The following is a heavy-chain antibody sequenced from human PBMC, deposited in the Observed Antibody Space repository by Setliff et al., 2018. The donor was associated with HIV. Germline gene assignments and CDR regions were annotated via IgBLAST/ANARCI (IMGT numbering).Heavy chain of an antibody. Sequence: PSETLSLTCTVSGGSISRSSYYWGWIRQPPGKGLEWIGSIYYSGSTYYNPSLKSRVTISVDTSKHQVSLKLISVTAADTAVYYCASRVRGYCRITSFLNCFDPWGQGTLVTVSS. CDR3: ASRVRGYCRITSFLNCFDP. CDR1: GGSISRSSYY. V-gene: IGHV4-39*01. CDR2: IYYSGST. D-gene: IGHD2-2*01. J-gene: IGHJ5*02.